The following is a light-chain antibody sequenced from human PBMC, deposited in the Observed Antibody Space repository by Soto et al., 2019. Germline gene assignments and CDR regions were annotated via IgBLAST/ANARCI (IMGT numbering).Light chain of an antibody. CDR2: TAS. CDR1: QSVRSSL. V-gene: IGKV3-20*01. CDR3: QQFASWPLT. Sequence: EIVLTQSPGTLSLSPGERVTLSCRASQSVRSSLLAWYQQKPGQAPRLLIYTASTRATGIPDRFSGGGSGTDFTLTITRLEPEDFAVYYCQQFASWPLTFGGGTRVEIK. J-gene: IGKJ4*01.